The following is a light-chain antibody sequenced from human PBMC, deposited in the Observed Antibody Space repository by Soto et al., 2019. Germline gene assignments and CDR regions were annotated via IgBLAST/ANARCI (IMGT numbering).Light chain of an antibody. CDR1: QTSSSW. V-gene: IGKV1-5*03. Sequence: DIQLNQSRSTLSDLVVTRGTTPFRARQTSSSWLAWYQQKPGKAPKLLIYKASTLKSGVPSRFSGSGSATDFTITINSLQPEDFATYYWQQDDSYPSTFGGGTKVDIK. J-gene: IGKJ4*01. CDR2: KAS. CDR3: QQDDSYPST.